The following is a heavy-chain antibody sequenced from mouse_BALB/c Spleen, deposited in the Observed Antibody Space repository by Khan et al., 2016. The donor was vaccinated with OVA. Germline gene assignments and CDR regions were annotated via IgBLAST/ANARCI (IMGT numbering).Heavy chain of an antibody. D-gene: IGHD4-1*01. J-gene: IGHJ3*01. CDR3: KRRNWDVAWFAY. Sequence: VQLKQSGTVLARPGASVKMSCKASGYTFTSYWMHWVKQRPGQGLEWIGDIYPGNTDTNYNQKFKGKAKLTAVTSTSTAYMELYSLTNENSAVYYGKRRNWDVAWFAYWGQGTLVTVSA. CDR2: IYPGNTDT. CDR1: GYTFTSYW. V-gene: IGHV1-5*01.